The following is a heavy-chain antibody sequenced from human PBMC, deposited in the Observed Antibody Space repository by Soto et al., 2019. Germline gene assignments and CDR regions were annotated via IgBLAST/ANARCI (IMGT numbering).Heavy chain of an antibody. J-gene: IGHJ4*02. CDR2: MYHSGST. V-gene: IGHV4-30-2*01. Sequence: PSETLSLTCAVSGGSISSGGYSWSWIRQPPGKGLEWIGYMYHSGSTYYNPSLRSRVTISIDRSKNQFSLKLSSVTAADTAVYYCRKRPDFWGQGILDTGSS. CDR1: GGSISSGGYS. D-gene: IGHD1-1*01. CDR3: RKRPDF.